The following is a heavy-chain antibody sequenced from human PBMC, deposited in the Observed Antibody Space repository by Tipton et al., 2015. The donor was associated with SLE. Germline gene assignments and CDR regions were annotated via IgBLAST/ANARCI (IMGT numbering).Heavy chain of an antibody. CDR3: AKEADS. J-gene: IGHJ3*02. Sequence: SLRLSCAASRFTFSSYGLHWVRQAPGKGLEWLAVIWYDGSNKYYADSLKGRFTISRDNSKNTLYLQMNSLRAGDTAVYYCAKEADSWGQGTMVPVSS. V-gene: IGHV3-33*06. CDR2: IWYDGSNK. CDR1: RFTFSSYG.